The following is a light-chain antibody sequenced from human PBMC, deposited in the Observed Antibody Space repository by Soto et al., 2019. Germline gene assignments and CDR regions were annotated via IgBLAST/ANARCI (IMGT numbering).Light chain of an antibody. V-gene: IGKV3-20*01. CDR3: QQYGTSPLT. CDR1: QSVNNDY. CDR2: GAS. J-gene: IGKJ4*01. Sequence: ETVLTQSPGTLSLSPGERATLSCRATQSVNNDYLAWYQQRPGLAPRLLIFGASGRATGIPERFSGSGSGTDFTLTISRLEPEDFAIYYCQQYGTSPLTFGGGTKVEIK.